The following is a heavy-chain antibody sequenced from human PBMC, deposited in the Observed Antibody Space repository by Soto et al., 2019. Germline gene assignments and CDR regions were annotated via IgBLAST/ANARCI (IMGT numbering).Heavy chain of an antibody. CDR1: AFSFSTYA. D-gene: IGHD3-10*01. CDR3: TWSASGGHNVIDL. J-gene: IGHJ5*02. CDR2: ISNDGSNK. Sequence: PGGSLRLSCAASAFSFSTYAMHWVRQAPGKGLEWVTVISNDGSNKFYADFVKGRFTISRDNSMNTLYLQVNSLRDEDTAVYYCTWSASGGHNVIDLWGQGTLVTFSS. V-gene: IGHV3-30-3*01.